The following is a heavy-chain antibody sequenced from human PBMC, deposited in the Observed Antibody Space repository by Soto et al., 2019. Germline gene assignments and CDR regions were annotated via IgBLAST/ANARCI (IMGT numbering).Heavy chain of an antibody. V-gene: IGHV4-31*03. CDR3: ARVNRISYYYGMDV. J-gene: IGHJ6*02. CDR2: IYYSGST. Sequence: QVQLQESGPGLVKPSQTLSLTCTVSGGSISSGGYYWSWIRQHPGKGLEWIGYIYYSGSTYYNPSLKSRGTISVDTYKNQFSLKLSSVTAADTAVYYCARVNRISYYYGMDVWGQGTTVTVSS. CDR1: GGSISSGGYY.